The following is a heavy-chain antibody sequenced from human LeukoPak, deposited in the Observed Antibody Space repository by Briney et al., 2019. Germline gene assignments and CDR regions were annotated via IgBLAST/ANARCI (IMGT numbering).Heavy chain of an antibody. J-gene: IGHJ4*02. CDR3: TTGGYTVY. CDR1: GFTFSSYG. V-gene: IGHV3-30*03. Sequence: GGSLRLSCAASGFTFSSYGMHWVRQAPGKGLEWVAVISYDGSNKYYADSVKGRFTISRDNSKNTLYLQMNSLKTEDTAVYYCTTGGYTVYWGQGTLVTVSS. CDR2: ISYDGSNK. D-gene: IGHD5-18*01.